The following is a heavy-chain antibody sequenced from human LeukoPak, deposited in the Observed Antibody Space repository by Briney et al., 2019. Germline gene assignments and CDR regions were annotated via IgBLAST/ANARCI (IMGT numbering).Heavy chain of an antibody. Sequence: PSETLSLTCTVSGGSISSYYWSWIRQPPGKGLEWIGYIYYSGSTNYNPSLKSRVTISVDTSKNQFSLKLSSVTAADTAVYYCARDTHISLIVVGDAFEIWGQGTMVTVSS. CDR1: GGSISSYY. J-gene: IGHJ3*02. CDR2: IYYSGST. CDR3: ARDTHISLIVVGDAFEI. D-gene: IGHD3-22*01. V-gene: IGHV4-59*12.